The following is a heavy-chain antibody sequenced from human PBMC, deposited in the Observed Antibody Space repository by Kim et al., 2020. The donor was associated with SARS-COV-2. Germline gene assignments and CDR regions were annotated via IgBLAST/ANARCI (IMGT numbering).Heavy chain of an antibody. V-gene: IGHV6-1*01. CDR1: GDSVSSNSAT. Sequence: SQTLSLTCAISGDSVSSNSATWNWIRQSPSRGLEWLGRTYYRSKWYNDYAASAKSRITINPDTSKNQFSLQLNSVTPEDTAVYYCARRSSTSSSWYFDYWGQGTLVTVSS. CDR2: TYYRSKWYN. CDR3: ARRSSTSSSWYFDY. J-gene: IGHJ4*02. D-gene: IGHD6-13*01.